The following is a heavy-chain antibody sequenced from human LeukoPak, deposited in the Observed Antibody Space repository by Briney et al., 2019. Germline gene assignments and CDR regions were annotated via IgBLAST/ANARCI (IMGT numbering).Heavy chain of an antibody. J-gene: IGHJ4*02. V-gene: IGHV4-34*01. CDR3: ARGRYDFWSGYTTATPLDY. CDR1: GGSFSGYY. D-gene: IGHD3-3*01. CDR2: INHSGST. Sequence: SETLSLSCAVYGGSFSGYYWSWIRQPPGKGLEWIGEINHSGSTNYNPSLKSRVTISVDTSKNQFSLKLSSVTAADTAVYYCARGRYDFWSGYTTATPLDYWGQGTLVTVSS.